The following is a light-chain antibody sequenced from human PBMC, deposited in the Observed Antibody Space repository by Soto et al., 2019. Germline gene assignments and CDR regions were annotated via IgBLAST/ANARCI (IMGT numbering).Light chain of an antibody. Sequence: EIVITQSPAALSVSPGERATLSCRPSQSVSSNLAWYQQKPGQAPRLLIYGASTRATGIPARFSGSGSGTEFTLTISSLQSEDFAVDYCQQYNNWPPWTFGRGTKVDIK. CDR1: QSVSSN. J-gene: IGKJ1*01. V-gene: IGKV3-15*01. CDR2: GAS. CDR3: QQYNNWPPWT.